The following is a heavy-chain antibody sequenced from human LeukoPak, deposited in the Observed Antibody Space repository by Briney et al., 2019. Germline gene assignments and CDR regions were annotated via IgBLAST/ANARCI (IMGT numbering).Heavy chain of an antibody. Sequence: SETLSLTCTVSGGSISSSSYNWGWIRQPPGKGLEWIGSVYYSGSTNYNPSLKSRVTISIDTSKNQFSLKVSSVTAADTAVYYCARGDWGSYYYYYYLDVWGKGTTVTVSS. D-gene: IGHD2-21*02. CDR2: VYYSGST. J-gene: IGHJ6*03. CDR1: GGSISSSSYN. CDR3: ARGDWGSYYYYYYLDV. V-gene: IGHV4-39*07.